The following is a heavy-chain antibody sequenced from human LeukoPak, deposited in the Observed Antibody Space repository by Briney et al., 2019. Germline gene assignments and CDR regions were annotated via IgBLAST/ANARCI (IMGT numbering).Heavy chain of an antibody. D-gene: IGHD2-2*01. J-gene: IGHJ3*02. CDR3: ARDIKGQYQDAFDI. Sequence: GGSLRLSCAASGFTFSSYELNWVRQAPGKGLEWVSYISSSGSNIKYADSVKGRFTISRGNAKNSVYLQMNSLRAKDTAVYYCARDIKGQYQDAFDIWGQGTMVTVSS. CDR1: GFTFSSYE. CDR2: ISSSGSNI. V-gene: IGHV3-48*03.